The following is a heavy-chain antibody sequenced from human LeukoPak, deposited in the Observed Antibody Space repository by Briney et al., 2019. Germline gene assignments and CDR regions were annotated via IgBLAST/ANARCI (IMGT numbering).Heavy chain of an antibody. CDR1: GFTVSDYY. J-gene: IGHJ3*02. CDR3: ARDAPPYPSYTNAFDI. CDR2: ISSSGSTI. D-gene: IGHD3-16*01. Sequence: GGSLRLSCAASGFTVSDYYMSWIRQAPGKGLEWVSYISSSGSTIYYADSVKGRFTISRDNAKNSLYLQMNSLRAEDTAVYYCARDAPPYPSYTNAFDIWGQGTMVTVSS. V-gene: IGHV3-11*01.